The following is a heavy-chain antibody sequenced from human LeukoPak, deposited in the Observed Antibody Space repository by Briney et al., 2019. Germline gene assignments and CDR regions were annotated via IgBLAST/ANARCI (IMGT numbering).Heavy chain of an antibody. CDR2: IYSGGST. CDR1: GVTVSSNY. Sequence: QPGGSLRLSCAASGVTVSSNYISWVRQAPGKWRGWVSVIYSGGSTYYADSVKGRFTISRDNSKNPLYLQMNSLRAEDTAVYYCARGEEWELAFDYWGQGTLVTVSS. CDR3: ARGEEWELAFDY. V-gene: IGHV3-53*01. D-gene: IGHD1-26*01. J-gene: IGHJ4*02.